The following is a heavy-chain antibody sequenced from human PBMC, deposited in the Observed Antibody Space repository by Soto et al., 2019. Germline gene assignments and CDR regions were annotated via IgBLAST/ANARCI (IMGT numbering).Heavy chain of an antibody. J-gene: IGHJ4*02. CDR3: ARGYSSSWYYFDY. CDR2: IIPILGIA. V-gene: IGHV1-69*02. Sequence: QVQLVQSGAVVKKPGASVKVSCKASGGTFSSYTISWVRQAPGQGLEWMGRIIPILGIANYAQKFQGRVTITADKSTSTAYMELSSLRSEDTAVYYCARGYSSSWYYFDYWGQGTLVTVSS. CDR1: GGTFSSYT. D-gene: IGHD6-13*01.